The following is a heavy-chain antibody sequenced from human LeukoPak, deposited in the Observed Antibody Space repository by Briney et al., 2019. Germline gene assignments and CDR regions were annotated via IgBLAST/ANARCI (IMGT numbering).Heavy chain of an antibody. D-gene: IGHD3-22*01. Sequence: GGSLKISCKGSGYSFTSYWIGWVRQMPGKGLEWMGIIYPGDSDTRYSPSFQGQVNISADKSISTAYLQWSSLKASDTAMYYCARRGMDYYDSSGDFSFDYWGQGTLVTVSS. CDR1: GYSFTSYW. V-gene: IGHV5-51*01. CDR3: ARRGMDYYDSSGDFSFDY. CDR2: IYPGDSDT. J-gene: IGHJ4*02.